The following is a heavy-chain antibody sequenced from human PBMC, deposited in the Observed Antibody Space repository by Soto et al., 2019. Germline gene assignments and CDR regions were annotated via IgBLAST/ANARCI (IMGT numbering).Heavy chain of an antibody. CDR2: ISYDGSNK. CDR1: GFTFSSYG. Sequence: QVQLVESGGGVVQPGRSLRLSCAASGFTFSSYGMHWVRQAPGKGLEWVAVISYDGSNKYYADSVKGRFTISRDNSKNTRYLQMNSLRAEDTAVYYCAKDKGIVGATPQYWGQGTLVTVSS. CDR3: AKDKGIVGATPQY. D-gene: IGHD1-26*01. J-gene: IGHJ4*02. V-gene: IGHV3-30*18.